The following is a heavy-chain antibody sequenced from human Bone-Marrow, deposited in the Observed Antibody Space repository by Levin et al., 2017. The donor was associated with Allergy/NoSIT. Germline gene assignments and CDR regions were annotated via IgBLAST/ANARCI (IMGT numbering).Heavy chain of an antibody. D-gene: IGHD2-15*01. V-gene: IGHV4-59*01. Sequence: SETLSLTCTVSGGSISSYYWSWMRQAPGKGLEWIGYIYYSGTTDYNPSLKSRVTISVDTSKNQFSLKVTSVTAADTAVCYCATCMGGSGNSYYYALDVWGHGTTVIVSS. CDR1: GGSISSYY. CDR2: IYYSGTT. J-gene: IGHJ6*02. CDR3: ATCMGGSGNSYYYALDV.